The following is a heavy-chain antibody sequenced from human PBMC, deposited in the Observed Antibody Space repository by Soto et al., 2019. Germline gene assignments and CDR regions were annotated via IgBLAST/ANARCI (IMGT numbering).Heavy chain of an antibody. D-gene: IGHD2-15*01. CDR1: GGYISSYD. Sequence: SEPLSQSCTVSGGYISSYDWSWIRHPPGKGLEWIGYIYYSGSTNYNPSLKSRVTISVDTSKNQFSLKLSSVTAADTAVYYCARGRYCSGGSCLFHGMDVWGQGTTVTVSS. CDR3: ARGRYCSGGSCLFHGMDV. J-gene: IGHJ6*02. V-gene: IGHV4-59*01. CDR2: IYYSGST.